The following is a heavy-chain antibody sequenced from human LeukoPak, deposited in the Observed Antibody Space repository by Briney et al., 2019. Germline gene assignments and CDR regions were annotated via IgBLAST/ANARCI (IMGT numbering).Heavy chain of an antibody. CDR2: LNPNSGGT. V-gene: IGHV1-2*02. CDR1: GYTFTGYY. D-gene: IGHD3-3*01. CDR3: ARGCYFWSGYLTRKYYYYYMDV. Sequence: ASVTVSCKASGYTFTGYYLHLVRLAPAPGLEWVGVLNPNSGGTNYGERIHGRVTMTRSTSSSTAYMELSRLRSDDTAVYYCARGCYFWSGYLTRKYYYYYMDVWGKGTTVTVSS. J-gene: IGHJ6*03.